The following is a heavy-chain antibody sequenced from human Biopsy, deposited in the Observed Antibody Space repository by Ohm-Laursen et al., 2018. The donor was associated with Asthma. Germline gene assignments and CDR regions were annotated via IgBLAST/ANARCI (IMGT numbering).Heavy chain of an antibody. V-gene: IGHV1-69*01. D-gene: IGHD6-19*01. CDR1: GGTFSNFA. Sequence: SSVKVSCKAPGGTFSNFAISWVRQAPGQGLEWLGGIMTVFRTTNYAQKFQGRVTITADESTSTAYMEATSLRSEDTAIYYCARCQVGYSSGWSLLLKKIYYSGMDVWGQGTAVTVSS. CDR3: ARCQVGYSSGWSLLLKKIYYSGMDV. J-gene: IGHJ6*02. CDR2: IMTVFRTT.